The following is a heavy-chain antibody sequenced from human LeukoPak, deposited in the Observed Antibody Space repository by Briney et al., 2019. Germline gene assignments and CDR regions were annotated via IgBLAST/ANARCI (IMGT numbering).Heavy chain of an antibody. Sequence: PSETLSLTCTVSGYSISSGYYWGWIRQPPGKGLEWIGSIYHSGSTYYNPSLKSRVTISVDRSKNQFSLKLSSVTAADTAVYYCARDGRSYAFDIWGQGTMVTVSS. V-gene: IGHV4-38-2*02. CDR1: GYSISSGYY. J-gene: IGHJ3*02. CDR3: ARDGRSYAFDI. CDR2: IYHSGST. D-gene: IGHD2-15*01.